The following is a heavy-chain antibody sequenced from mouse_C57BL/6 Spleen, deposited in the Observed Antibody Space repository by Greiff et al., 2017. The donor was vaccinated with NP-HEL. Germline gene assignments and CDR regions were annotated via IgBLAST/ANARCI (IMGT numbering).Heavy chain of an antibody. CDR3: AGLYYYGSREYFDV. D-gene: IGHD1-1*01. Sequence: EVNLVESGGGLVKPGGSLKLSCAASGFTFSSYTMSWVRQTPEKRLEWVATISGGGGNTYYPDSVKGRFTFSRDNATNTLYLQRSSWRSEDTALYYCAGLYYYGSREYFDVWGTGTTVTVSS. CDR1: GFTFSSYT. V-gene: IGHV5-9*01. J-gene: IGHJ1*03. CDR2: ISGGGGNT.